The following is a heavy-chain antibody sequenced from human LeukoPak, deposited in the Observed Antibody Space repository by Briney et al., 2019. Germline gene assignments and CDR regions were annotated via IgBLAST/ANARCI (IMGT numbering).Heavy chain of an antibody. J-gene: IGHJ4*02. D-gene: IGHD3-3*01. CDR1: GFTFSNAW. Sequence: PGGSLRLSCAASGFTFSNAWMSWVRQAPGKGLEWVGRIKSKTDGGTKDYAAPVKGRFTISRGDSKNTLYLQMNSLKTEDTAVYYCTTIDDFWSGYLYWGQGTLVTVSS. CDR2: IKSKTDGGTK. V-gene: IGHV3-15*01. CDR3: TTIDDFWSGYLY.